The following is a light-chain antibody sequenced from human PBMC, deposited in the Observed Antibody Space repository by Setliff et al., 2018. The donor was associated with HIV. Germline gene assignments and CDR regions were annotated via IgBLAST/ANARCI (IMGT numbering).Light chain of an antibody. V-gene: IGLV2-14*03. CDR1: TSDVGGFTY. J-gene: IGLJ3*02. CDR3: SSYTTNTDV. CDR2: DVT. Sequence: QSVLAQPASVSGSPGQSITISCTAATSDVGGFTYVSWYQQHPGKAPKLMIYDVTHRPSGVSNRFSGSKSGYTASLTISGLQAEDEADYYCSSYTTNTDVFGGGTKVTVL.